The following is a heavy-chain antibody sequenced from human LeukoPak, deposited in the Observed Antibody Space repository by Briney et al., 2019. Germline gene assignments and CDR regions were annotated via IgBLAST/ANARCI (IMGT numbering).Heavy chain of an antibody. V-gene: IGHV3-23*01. Sequence: GGSLRLSCTASGFTFSSYAMSWVRQAPGKGLEWVSAINGSGGSTYYADSVKGRFTISRDNSKNTLYLQMNSLRAEDTAVYYCAKGAEWLTRPLRDYWGQGTLVTVSS. J-gene: IGHJ4*02. CDR2: INGSGGST. CDR3: AKGAEWLTRPLRDY. CDR1: GFTFSSYA. D-gene: IGHD6-19*01.